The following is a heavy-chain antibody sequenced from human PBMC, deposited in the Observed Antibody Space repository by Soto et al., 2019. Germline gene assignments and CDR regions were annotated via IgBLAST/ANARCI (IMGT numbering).Heavy chain of an antibody. D-gene: IGHD3-10*01. J-gene: IGHJ6*02. CDR1: GGSISSSNW. CDR3: ARDRYYGSGSPLLGMDV. V-gene: IGHV4-4*02. Sequence: QVQLQESGPGLVKPSGTLSLTCAVSGGSISSSNWWSWVRQPRGKGLGWSGEIYHSGSTNYNPSLKSRTTISVDKTKNQFSLKPSSVTAADTAVNYCARDRYYGSGSPLLGMDVWGQGTTVTVSS. CDR2: IYHSGST.